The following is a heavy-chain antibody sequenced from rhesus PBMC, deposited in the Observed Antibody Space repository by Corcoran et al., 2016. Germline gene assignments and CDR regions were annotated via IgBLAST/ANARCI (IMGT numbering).Heavy chain of an antibody. Sequence: QLQLQESGPGLVKPSETLSVTCAVSGGSISSSYWSWIRQAPGKGLEWIGYIYGSGGGTNYNPSLKNRVTISIDTSKNQFSLKLSSVTAADTAVYYCARDWEVAAPVDYWGQGVLVTVSS. J-gene: IGHJ4*01. CDR3: ARDWEVAAPVDY. V-gene: IGHV4-169*02. D-gene: IGHD4-29*01. CDR2: IYGSGGGT. CDR1: GGSISSSY.